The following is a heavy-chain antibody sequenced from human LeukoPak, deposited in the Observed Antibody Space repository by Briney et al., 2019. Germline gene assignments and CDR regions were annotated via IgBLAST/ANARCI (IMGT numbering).Heavy chain of an antibody. CDR1: GGTFSSYA. J-gene: IGHJ4*02. Sequence: SVKVSCKASGGTFSSYAISWVRQAPGQGLEWMGRIIPILGIANYAQKFQGRVTITADKSTSTAYMGLSSLRSEDTAVYYCASNAVDTAMAKWGQGTLVTVSS. CDR2: IIPILGIA. CDR3: ASNAVDTAMAK. D-gene: IGHD5-18*01. V-gene: IGHV1-69*04.